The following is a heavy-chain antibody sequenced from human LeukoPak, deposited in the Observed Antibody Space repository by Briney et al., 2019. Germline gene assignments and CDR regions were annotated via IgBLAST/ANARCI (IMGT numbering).Heavy chain of an antibody. D-gene: IGHD6-19*01. V-gene: IGHV3-48*03. J-gene: IGHJ4*02. Sequence: GGSLRLSCAASGLTFSSYEINWVRQAPGKGPEWVSYISSSGGTIYYADSVKGRFSISRDNGKNSMYLQMNSLRAEDTAVYHCARQYGSGWDLFDYWGQGTLVTVST. CDR3: ARQYGSGWDLFDY. CDR2: ISSSGGTI. CDR1: GLTFSSYE.